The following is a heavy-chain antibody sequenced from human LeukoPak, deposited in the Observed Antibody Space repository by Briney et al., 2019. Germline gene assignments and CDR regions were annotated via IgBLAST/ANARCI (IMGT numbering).Heavy chain of an antibody. V-gene: IGHV3-23*01. D-gene: IGHD6-13*01. CDR2: ISGSGGST. CDR1: GFTFSSYA. Sequence: GGSLRLSCAASGFTFSSYAMSWVRQAPGKGLEWVSAISGSGGSTYYADSVKGRFTISRDNSKSTLYLQMNSLRAEDTAVYYCAKVRGIAAAGTRHFDYWGQGTLVTVSS. J-gene: IGHJ4*02. CDR3: AKVRGIAAAGTRHFDY.